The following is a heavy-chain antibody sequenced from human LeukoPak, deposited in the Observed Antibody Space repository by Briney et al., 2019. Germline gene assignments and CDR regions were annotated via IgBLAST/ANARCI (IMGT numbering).Heavy chain of an antibody. J-gene: IGHJ5*02. V-gene: IGHV3-23*01. CDR1: GFTFSNYA. CDR2: ISGSGGST. Sequence: GGSLRLSCAASGFTFSNYAMSWLRQAPRKGLEWVSAISGSGGSTYYADSVKGRFTISRDNSKNTLYLQMNSLRAEDTAVYYCAKEGDIVVVVAATAPNWFDPWGQGTLVTVSS. CDR3: AKEGDIVVVVAATAPNWFDP. D-gene: IGHD2-15*01.